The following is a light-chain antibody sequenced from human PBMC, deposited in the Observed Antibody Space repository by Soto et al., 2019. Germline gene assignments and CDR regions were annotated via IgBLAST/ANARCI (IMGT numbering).Light chain of an antibody. V-gene: IGKV1-13*02. CDR3: QQFKSDPIT. CDR1: QGISSA. Sequence: AIQLTQSPSSLSASVGDRVTITCRASQGISSALAWYQQRPGKAPNLLIYDASTLESGVPSRFSGSGSGTDFTLTISSLQPEDFATYYCQQFKSDPITFGQGTRLEIK. CDR2: DAS. J-gene: IGKJ5*01.